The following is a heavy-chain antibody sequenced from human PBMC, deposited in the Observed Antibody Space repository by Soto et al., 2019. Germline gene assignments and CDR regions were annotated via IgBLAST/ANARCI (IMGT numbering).Heavy chain of an antibody. V-gene: IGHV4-59*01. J-gene: IGHJ3*02. Sequence: PSETLSLTCTVSGGSISSYYWSWIRQPPGKGLEWIGYIYYSGSTNYNPSLKSRVTISVDTSKNQFSLKLSSVTAADTAVYYCARVALGTTVYFGAFDIWGQGTMVTVSS. CDR3: ARVALGTTVYFGAFDI. CDR2: IYYSGST. CDR1: GGSISSYY. D-gene: IGHD1-1*01.